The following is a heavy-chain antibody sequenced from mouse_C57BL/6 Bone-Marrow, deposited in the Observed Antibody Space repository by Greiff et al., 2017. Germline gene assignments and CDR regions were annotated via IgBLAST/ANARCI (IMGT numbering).Heavy chain of an antibody. CDR3: TLNWDWFAY. D-gene: IGHD4-1*01. J-gene: IGHJ3*01. CDR2: IDPENGDT. CDR1: GFNIKDDY. Sequence: EVQLQQSGAELVRPGASVKLSCTASGFNIKDDYMHWVKQRPEQGREWIGWIDPENGDTEYASKFQGKATITADTSSNTAYLQLSSLTSEDTAVYYCTLNWDWFAYWGQGTLVTVSA. V-gene: IGHV14-4*01.